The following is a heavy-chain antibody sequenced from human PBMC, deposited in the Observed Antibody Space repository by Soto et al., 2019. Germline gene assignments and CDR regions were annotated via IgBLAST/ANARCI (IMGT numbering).Heavy chain of an antibody. D-gene: IGHD3-22*01. J-gene: IGHJ3*02. CDR1: GYTFTSYY. Sequence: AASVKVSCKASGYTFTSYYMHWVRQAPGQGLEWMGIINPSGGSTSYAQKFQGRVTMTRDTSTSTVYMELSSLRSEDTAVYYCARVLYDSSGYYVDAFDIWGQGTMVTVSS. V-gene: IGHV1-46*03. CDR3: ARVLYDSSGYYVDAFDI. CDR2: INPSGGST.